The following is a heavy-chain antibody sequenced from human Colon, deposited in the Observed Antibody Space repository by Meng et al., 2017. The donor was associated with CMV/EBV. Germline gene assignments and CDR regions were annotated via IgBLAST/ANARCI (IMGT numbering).Heavy chain of an antibody. Sequence: GESLKISCAASGFSFSDAYPTWVRQAPGKGLEWIAYIGRTGEAIYYASSVEGRFTVSRDTAKNILYLQMDRLRADDTAVYFCARRPFCTNSVCAFDFWGQGDWVTVSS. V-gene: IGHV3-11*01. CDR3: ARRPFCTNSVCAFDF. J-gene: IGHJ4*02. D-gene: IGHD2-8*01. CDR1: GFSFSDAY. CDR2: IGRTGEAI.